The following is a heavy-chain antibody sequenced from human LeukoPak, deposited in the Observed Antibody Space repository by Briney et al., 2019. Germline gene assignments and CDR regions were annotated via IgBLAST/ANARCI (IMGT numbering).Heavy chain of an antibody. CDR1: GGSISSYY. CDR3: AREESDYYDSSGYPGGFGFDP. Sequence: SETLSLTCTVSGGSISSYYWSWIRQPPGKALEWIGYIYYSGSTNYNPSLKSRVTISVDTSKNQFSLKLSSVTAADTAVYYCAREESDYYDSSGYPGGFGFDPWGQGTLVTVSS. J-gene: IGHJ5*02. V-gene: IGHV4-59*01. D-gene: IGHD3-22*01. CDR2: IYYSGST.